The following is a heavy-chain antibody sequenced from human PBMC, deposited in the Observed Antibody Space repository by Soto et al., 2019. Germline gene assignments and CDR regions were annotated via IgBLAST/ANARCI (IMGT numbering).Heavy chain of an antibody. CDR1: GFTFSNAW. D-gene: IGHD2-2*01. J-gene: IGHJ4*02. V-gene: IGHV3-15*01. CDR3: TKDSGMSLIPAVGY. Sequence: GGSLRLSCVGSGFTFSNAWLSWVRQAPGKGLEWVARIKSKRRGETTDYAPPVQGRFSISRDDSQSTLYLQMNSLKTEDTAVYYYTKDSGMSLIPAVGYWGKGTLVTVSS. CDR2: IKSKRRGETT.